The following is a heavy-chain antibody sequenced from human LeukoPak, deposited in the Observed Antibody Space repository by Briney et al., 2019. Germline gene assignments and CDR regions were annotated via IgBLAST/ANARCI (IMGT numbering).Heavy chain of an antibody. J-gene: IGHJ4*02. CDR3: AKDASYSSDHDY. V-gene: IGHV3-74*03. Sequence: GGCLRLSCAPSGYSLSMNCMRCGRQAPEGGLMWVCSISPDGSTTLYADSVKGRFTISRDNRKNSLYLQMNSLRTEDTALYCCAKDASYSSDHDYWGQGTLVTVSS. CDR1: GYSLSMNC. D-gene: IGHD6-19*01. CDR2: ISPDGSTT.